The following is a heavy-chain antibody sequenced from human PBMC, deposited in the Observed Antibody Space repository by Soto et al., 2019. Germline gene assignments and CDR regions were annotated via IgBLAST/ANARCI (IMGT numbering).Heavy chain of an antibody. V-gene: IGHV3-30*18. CDR2: ISYDGSNK. CDR1: GFTFSSYG. J-gene: IGHJ4*02. Sequence: QVQLVESGGGVVQPGRSLRLSCAASGFTFSSYGMHWVRQAPGKGLEWVAVISYDGSNKYYADSVKGRFTISRDNSKNTLYLQMNSLRAEDTAVYYCAKDRDIVVVVAAFDHWGQGTLVTVSS. D-gene: IGHD2-15*01. CDR3: AKDRDIVVVVAAFDH.